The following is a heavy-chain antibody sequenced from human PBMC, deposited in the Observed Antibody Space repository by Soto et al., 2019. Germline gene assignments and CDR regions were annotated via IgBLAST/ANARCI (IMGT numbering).Heavy chain of an antibody. CDR1: GYTFTGYY. Sequence: GASVKVSCKASGYTFTGYYMHWVRQAPGQGLEWMGWINPNSGGTNYAQKFQGWVTMTRDTSISTAYMELSRLRSDDTAVYYCARGAIYSSSPFNYWGQGTLVTVSS. D-gene: IGHD6-6*01. CDR3: ARGAIYSSSPFNY. CDR2: INPNSGGT. J-gene: IGHJ4*02. V-gene: IGHV1-2*04.